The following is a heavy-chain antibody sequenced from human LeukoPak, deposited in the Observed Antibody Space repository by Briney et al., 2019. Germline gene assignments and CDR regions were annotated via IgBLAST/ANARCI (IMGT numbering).Heavy chain of an antibody. CDR1: GSSTSSYY. D-gene: IGHD3-22*01. CDR3: ARDRYYYDTSGYYSAFET. V-gene: IGHV4-4*07. Sequence: SETLSLTCTVSGSSTSSYYWSWIRQPPGKGLEWIGRVYTSGIISGNTNYNPSLESRVTMSVDASKNQFSLKLTSVTAADTAIYYCARDRYYYDTSGYYSAFETWGQGTMVTVSS. J-gene: IGHJ3*02. CDR2: VYTSGIISGNT.